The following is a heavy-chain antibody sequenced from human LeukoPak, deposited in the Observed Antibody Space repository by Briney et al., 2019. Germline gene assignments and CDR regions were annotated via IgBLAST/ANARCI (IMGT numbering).Heavy chain of an antibody. J-gene: IGHJ4*02. CDR1: GDSFSNYY. CDR3: ARTVRYFLAGQLPLDHYFDF. V-gene: IGHV4-34*01. D-gene: IGHD6-19*01. CDR2: INHSGSA. Sequence: SETLSLTCAVSGDSFSNYYWSWIRQPPGKGLEWIGEINHSGSANYNPSLKSRVTMSIDSSKNQSSLRLSSVTAADTAVFYCARTVRYFLAGQLPLDHYFDFWGQGSLVTVSS.